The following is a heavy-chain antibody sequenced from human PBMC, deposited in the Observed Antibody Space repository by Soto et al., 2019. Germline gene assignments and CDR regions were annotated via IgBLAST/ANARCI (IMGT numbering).Heavy chain of an antibody. Sequence: GGSLRLSCAASGFTFDDYAMHWVRQAPGKGLEWVSGISWNSGSIGYADSVKGRFTISRDNAKNSLYLQMNSLRAEDTALYYCAKDRGGEYSSSGGLSEDNWFDPWGQGTLVTVSS. CDR1: GFTFDDYA. CDR3: AKDRGGEYSSSGGLSEDNWFDP. J-gene: IGHJ5*02. CDR2: ISWNSGSI. D-gene: IGHD6-6*01. V-gene: IGHV3-9*01.